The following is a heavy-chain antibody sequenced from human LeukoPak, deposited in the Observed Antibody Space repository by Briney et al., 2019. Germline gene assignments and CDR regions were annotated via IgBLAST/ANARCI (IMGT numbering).Heavy chain of an antibody. Sequence: GGPLRLSCAASGFTFSSYEMNWVRQAPGKGLEWVSYISSSGSTIYYADSVKGRFTISRDNAKNSLYLQMNSLRAEDTAVYYCAKGYYDSSGYYRGYFDYWGQGTLVTVSS. J-gene: IGHJ4*02. V-gene: IGHV3-48*03. D-gene: IGHD3-22*01. CDR1: GFTFSSYE. CDR2: ISSSGSTI. CDR3: AKGYYDSSGYYRGYFDY.